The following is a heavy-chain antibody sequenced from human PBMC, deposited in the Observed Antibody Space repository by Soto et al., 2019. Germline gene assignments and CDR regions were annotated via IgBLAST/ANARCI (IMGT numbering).Heavy chain of an antibody. CDR1: GDSVSSVTAT. J-gene: IGHJ2*01. CDR3: ARDGSGFHWYFDV. CDR2: TYYRSKWYN. Sequence: QVQLQQSGPGLVKPSQTLSLMCDISGDSVSSVTATWSWIRQSPSRGLEWLGRTYYRSKWYNDYAVSVKGRIVITPDTSKTPLPLQLNSVTPEDTATYFCARDGSGFHWYFDVWGRGTLVTVSS. V-gene: IGHV6-1*01. D-gene: IGHD6-19*01.